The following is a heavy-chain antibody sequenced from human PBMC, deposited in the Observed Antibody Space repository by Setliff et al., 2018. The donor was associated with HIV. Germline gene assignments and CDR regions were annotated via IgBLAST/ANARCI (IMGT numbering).Heavy chain of an antibody. CDR2: LNPKSGDT. D-gene: IGHD3-22*01. Sequence: ASVKVSCKTSGYTFTSYDVHWVRQATGQGLEWMGYLNPKSGDTGSVQRFQDRLTITADTSASTAYLELGSLRSDDTAVYYCATPMFPNYHDNSVLIDWGQGTPVTVSS. J-gene: IGHJ1*01. V-gene: IGHV1-8*03. CDR1: GYTFTSYD. CDR3: ATPMFPNYHDNSVLID.